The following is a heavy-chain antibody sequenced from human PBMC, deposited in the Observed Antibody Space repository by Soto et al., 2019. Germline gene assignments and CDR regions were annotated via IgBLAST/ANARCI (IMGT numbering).Heavy chain of an antibody. CDR2: SIPIPDIT. J-gene: IGHJ3*01. Sequence: QVQLVQSGAEVRKPGSSVKVSCKAPGGTFSTYIISWVRQAPGQGLEWMGRSIPIPDITNYAQKFQGRVTVTADRFTSTAYMELTSLKSEDTAVYYCARDRITTRGDAFDLWGQGTMVTVSS. D-gene: IGHD3-3*01. CDR3: ARDRITTRGDAFDL. V-gene: IGHV1-69*08. CDR1: GGTFSTYI.